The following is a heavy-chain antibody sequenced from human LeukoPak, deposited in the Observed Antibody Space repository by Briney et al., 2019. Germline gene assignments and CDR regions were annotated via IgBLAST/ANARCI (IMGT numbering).Heavy chain of an antibody. Sequence: SETLSLTCTVSGGSISSGDYYWSWIRQPPGKGLEWIGYIYYSGSTYYNPSLKSRVTISVDTSKNQFSLKLSSVTAADTAVYYCASDPRYYYDNSGYPRGYWGQGTLVTVSS. CDR3: ASDPRYYYDNSGYPRGY. D-gene: IGHD3-22*01. V-gene: IGHV4-30-4*08. CDR2: IYYSGST. CDR1: GGSISSGDYY. J-gene: IGHJ4*02.